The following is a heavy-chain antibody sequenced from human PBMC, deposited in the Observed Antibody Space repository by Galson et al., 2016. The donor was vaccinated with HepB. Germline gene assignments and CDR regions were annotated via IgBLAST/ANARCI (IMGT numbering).Heavy chain of an antibody. CDR3: ARDWYCSAGSCYDPFDI. Sequence: SVKVSCKASGYTFTSYGISWVRQAPGQGLEWMGWTSTYDGDTNYAQNLQGRVTMTTDTSTTTAYMELRSLRSDDTAMYYCARDWYCSAGSCYDPFDIWGQGTVVTVSS. CDR2: TSTYDGDT. CDR1: GYTFTSYG. D-gene: IGHD2-15*01. J-gene: IGHJ3*02. V-gene: IGHV1-18*01.